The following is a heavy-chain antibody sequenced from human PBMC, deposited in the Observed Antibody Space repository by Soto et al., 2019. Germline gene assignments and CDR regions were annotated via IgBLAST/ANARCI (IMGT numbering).Heavy chain of an antibody. Sequence: SETLSLTCTVSGGSISSSSYYWGWIRQPPGKGLEWIGSIYYSGSTYYNPSLKSRVTISVDTSKNQFSLKLSSVTAADTAVYYCARREPHGGSSWYRSYYYYYYGMDVWGQGTTVTVSS. CDR3: ARREPHGGSSWYRSYYYYYYGMDV. V-gene: IGHV4-39*01. J-gene: IGHJ6*02. CDR1: GGSISSSSYY. CDR2: IYYSGST. D-gene: IGHD6-13*01.